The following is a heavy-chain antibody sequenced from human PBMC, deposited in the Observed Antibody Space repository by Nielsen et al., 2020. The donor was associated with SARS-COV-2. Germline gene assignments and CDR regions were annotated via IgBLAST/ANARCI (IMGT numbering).Heavy chain of an antibody. Sequence: SETLFLTCTVSGGSISSYYWSWIRQPPGKGLEWIGYIYYSGSTNYNPSLKSRVTISVDTSKNQFSLKLSSVTAADTAVYYCAGLRLGELSIFDYWGQGTLVTVSS. J-gene: IGHJ4*02. CDR1: GGSISSYY. CDR3: AGLRLGELSIFDY. CDR2: IYYSGST. V-gene: IGHV4-59*01. D-gene: IGHD3-16*02.